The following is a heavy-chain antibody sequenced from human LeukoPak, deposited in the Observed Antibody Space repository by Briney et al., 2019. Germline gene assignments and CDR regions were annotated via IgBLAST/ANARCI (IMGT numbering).Heavy chain of an antibody. V-gene: IGHV6-1*01. D-gene: IGHD5-12*01. Sequence: SQTPSLTCVVSGDSFSSNLATWNWVRQSPSRGLEWLGRTYYRSKWYNDYAESVKSRISINADTSMNHFSLQLNSVTPGDTAVYFCARARSGSFDPWGQGTQVTVSS. CDR2: TYYRSKWYN. CDR3: ARARSGSFDP. J-gene: IGHJ5*02. CDR1: GDSFSSNLAT.